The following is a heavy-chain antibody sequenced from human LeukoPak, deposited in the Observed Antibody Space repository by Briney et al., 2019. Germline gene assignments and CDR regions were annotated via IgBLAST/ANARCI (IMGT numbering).Heavy chain of an antibody. CDR3: ARVGDDIAAAGNFDY. Sequence: SETLSLTCTVSGGSISSYYWSWIRQPPGKGLEWIGYIYTSGSTNYNPSLKSRVTISVDTSKNQFSLKLSSVTAADTAVYYCARVGDDIAAAGNFDYWGQGTLVTVSS. V-gene: IGHV4-4*09. J-gene: IGHJ4*02. D-gene: IGHD6-13*01. CDR1: GGSISSYY. CDR2: IYTSGST.